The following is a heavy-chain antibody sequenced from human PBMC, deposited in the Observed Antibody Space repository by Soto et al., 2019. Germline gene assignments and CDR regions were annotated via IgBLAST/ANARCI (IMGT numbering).Heavy chain of an antibody. J-gene: IGHJ4*02. CDR1: GFTFSSYE. CDR2: ISGSGGST. V-gene: IGHV3-23*04. CDR3: ARIEVMGYFDY. Sequence: EVQLVESGGGLVQAGGSLRLFCAVSGFTFSSYEMNWVRQAPGKGLEWVSAISGSGGSTYYADSVKGRFTISRDNSKNTLYLQMNSLRAEDTAVYYCARIEVMGYFDYWGQGTLVTVSS. D-gene: IGHD1-26*01.